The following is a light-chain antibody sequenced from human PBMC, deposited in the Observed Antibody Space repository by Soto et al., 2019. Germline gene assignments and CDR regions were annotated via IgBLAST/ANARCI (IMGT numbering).Light chain of an antibody. CDR1: QNINNN. J-gene: IGKJ4*01. CDR3: QQYNSWPPLT. V-gene: IGKV3-15*01. CDR2: GAY. Sequence: EIVLTQSPATVSVSPGERATLFCRASQNINNNLAWYQQKPGQAPRLLIYGAYTRATGIPATFSGSGSGTEFTLTISSLQSEDFAVYYCQQYNSWPPLTFGGGTKVDIK.